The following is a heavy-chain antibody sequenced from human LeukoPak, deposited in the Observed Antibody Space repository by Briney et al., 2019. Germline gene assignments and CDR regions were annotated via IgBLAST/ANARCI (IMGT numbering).Heavy chain of an antibody. CDR2: MNPNSGNT. CDR3: ARGDYDILTGYGGVCDY. CDR1: GYTFTSYD. D-gene: IGHD3-9*01. J-gene: IGHJ4*02. Sequence: GASVKVSCKASGYTFTSYDINWVRQATGQGLEWMGWMNPNSGNTGYAQKFQGRVTMTRNTSISTAYMELSSLRSEDTAVYYCARGDYDILTGYGGVCDYWGQGTLVTVSS. V-gene: IGHV1-8*01.